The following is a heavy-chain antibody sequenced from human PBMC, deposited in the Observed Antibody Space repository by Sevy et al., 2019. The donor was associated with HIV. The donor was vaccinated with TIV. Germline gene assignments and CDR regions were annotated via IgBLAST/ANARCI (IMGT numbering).Heavy chain of an antibody. CDR3: ARSTYYYDTTGYGAFDL. CDR1: GFIFPDYA. J-gene: IGHJ3*01. V-gene: IGHV3-20*04. Sequence: GGSLRLSCAASGFIFPDYAMSWVRQPPGKGLEWVSGINWNADNTGYADSLKGRFTISRANAKNSLYLEINSLRAEDTALYYCARSTYYYDTTGYGAFDLWGQGTLVTVSS. D-gene: IGHD3-22*01. CDR2: INWNADNT.